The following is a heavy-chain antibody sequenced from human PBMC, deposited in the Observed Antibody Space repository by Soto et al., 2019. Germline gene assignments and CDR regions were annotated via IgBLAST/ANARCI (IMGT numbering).Heavy chain of an antibody. CDR3: AKGEYYYGSGAPYYGMDV. Sequence: QVQLVESGGGVVQPGRSLRLSCAASGFTFSSYGMHWVRQAPGKGLEWVAVISYDGSNKYYADSVKGRFTISRDNSKNTLYLQMNSLRAEDTAVYYCAKGEYYYGSGAPYYGMDVWGQGTTVTVSS. J-gene: IGHJ6*02. V-gene: IGHV3-30*18. CDR1: GFTFSSYG. CDR2: ISYDGSNK. D-gene: IGHD3-10*01.